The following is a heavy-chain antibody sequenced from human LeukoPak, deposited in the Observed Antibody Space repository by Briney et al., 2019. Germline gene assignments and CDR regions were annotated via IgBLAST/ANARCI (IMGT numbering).Heavy chain of an antibody. CDR1: GGSISSSSFY. CDR3: ARGLYRYFDL. Sequence: SETLSLTCTVSGGSISSSSFYWGWIRQPPGKGLEWIGTIYYRGSTYYNPSLKSRVTISVDTSKNQFSLKLSSVTPEDTAVYYCARGLYRYFDLWGRGTLVTVSS. CDR2: IYYRGST. V-gene: IGHV4-39*01. J-gene: IGHJ2*01.